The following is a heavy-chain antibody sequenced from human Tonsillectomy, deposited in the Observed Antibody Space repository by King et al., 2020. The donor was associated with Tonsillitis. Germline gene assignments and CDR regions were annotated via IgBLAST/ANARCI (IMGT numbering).Heavy chain of an antibody. Sequence: VQLVESGAEVKKPGSSVKVSCKASGGTFSNYTITWVRQAPGHGLEWMGGIIPIFGTTNYAQKLQGRVTITADESTTTAYMELTSLRSEDTAVYYCARDQGYSYGYYYYYGMDVWGQGTTVTVSS. J-gene: IGHJ6*02. CDR3: ARDQGYSYGYYYYYGMDV. V-gene: IGHV1-69*01. CDR2: IIPIFGTT. CDR1: GGTFSNYT. D-gene: IGHD5-18*01.